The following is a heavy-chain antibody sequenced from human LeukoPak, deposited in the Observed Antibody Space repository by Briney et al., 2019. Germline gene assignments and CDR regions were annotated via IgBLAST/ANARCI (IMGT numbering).Heavy chain of an antibody. J-gene: IGHJ4*02. CDR1: GFTFSSYG. V-gene: IGHV3-30*02. CDR2: IRYDGSNK. CDR3: AKDQGVYSSGWTFDY. Sequence: GGSLRLSCAASGFTFSSYGMHWVRQAPGKGLEWMAFIRYDGSNKYYADSVKGRFTISRDNSKNTLYLQMNSLRAEDTAVYYCAKDQGVYSSGWTFDYWGQGTLVTVSS. D-gene: IGHD6-19*01.